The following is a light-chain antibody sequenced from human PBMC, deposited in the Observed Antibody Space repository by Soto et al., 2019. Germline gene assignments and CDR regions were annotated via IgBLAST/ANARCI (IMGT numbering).Light chain of an antibody. J-gene: IGLJ1*01. CDR2: DVS. CDR3: SSHTSSSTSYV. V-gene: IGLV2-14*01. Sequence: QSVLTQPASVSGSPGQSITISCTGTSSDVGGYNYVSWYQQHPGKAPKLMIYDVSNRPSGVSNRFSGSKSANTASLTISGLQAEDEADYCCSSHTSSSTSYVFGTGTKVTVL. CDR1: SSDVGGYNY.